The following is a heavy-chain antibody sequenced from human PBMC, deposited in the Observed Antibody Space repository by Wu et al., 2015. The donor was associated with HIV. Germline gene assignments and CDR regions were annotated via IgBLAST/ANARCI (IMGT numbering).Heavy chain of an antibody. Sequence: QVQLVQSGAEVKKPGASVKVSCQASGYTFTDYYIHWVRQAPGQGLEWMGIINPSTIITIYAQKFQGRVTMTRDTSTSTVYMELSSLRSEDTAVYYCARQYDSSGYYLDYWGQGTLVTVSS. CDR3: ARQYDSSGYYLDY. CDR1: GYTFTDYY. V-gene: IGHV1-46*01. D-gene: IGHD3-22*01. J-gene: IGHJ4*02. CDR2: INPSTIIT.